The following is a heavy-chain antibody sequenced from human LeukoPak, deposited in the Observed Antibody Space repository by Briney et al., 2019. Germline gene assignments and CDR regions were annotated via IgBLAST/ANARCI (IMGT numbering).Heavy chain of an antibody. D-gene: IGHD2-21*02. CDR1: GFTFSSYS. CDR3: ARDIEAYCGGDCFL. CDR2: ISSSSSYI. V-gene: IGHV3-21*01. Sequence: GGSLRLSCAASGFTFSSYSMNWVSQAPGKGLEWVSSISSSSSYIYYADSVKGRFTISRDNAKNSLYLQMNSLRAEDTAVYYCARDIEAYCGGDCFLWGQGTLVTVSS. J-gene: IGHJ4*02.